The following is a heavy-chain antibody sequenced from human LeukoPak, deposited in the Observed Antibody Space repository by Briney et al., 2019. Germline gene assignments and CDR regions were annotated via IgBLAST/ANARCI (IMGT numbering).Heavy chain of an antibody. J-gene: IGHJ4*02. D-gene: IGHD3-22*01. V-gene: IGHV4-4*09. CDR1: GGSISSYY. CDR2: IYTSVST. CDR3: ARQYYYDSSGYLTYYFDY. Sequence: SETLSLTCTVSGGSISSYYWSWVRQPPGKGLEWIGYIYTSVSTNYHPSLKSRVTISLDTSNNQFSLKLGSVTAADTAVYYCARQYYYDSSGYLTYYFDYWGQGTLVTVSS.